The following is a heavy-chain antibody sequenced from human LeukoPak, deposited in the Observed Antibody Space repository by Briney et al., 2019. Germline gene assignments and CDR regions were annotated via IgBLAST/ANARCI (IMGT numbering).Heavy chain of an antibody. D-gene: IGHD3-3*01. Sequence: GGSLRLSCAASGFTFSSYAMSWVRQAPGKGLEWVSAISGSGGSTYYADSVKGRFTISRDNSKNTLYLQMNSLRAEDTAVYYCAKARGYDFWSGYCLDYWGQGTLSPSPQ. CDR2: ISGSGGST. J-gene: IGHJ4*02. V-gene: IGHV3-23*01. CDR3: AKARGYDFWSGYCLDY. CDR1: GFTFSSYA.